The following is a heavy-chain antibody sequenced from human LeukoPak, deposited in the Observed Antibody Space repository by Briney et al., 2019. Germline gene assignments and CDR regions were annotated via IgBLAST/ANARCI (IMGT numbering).Heavy chain of an antibody. CDR2: IDPKSGGT. V-gene: IGHV1-2*02. CDR1: GYTFIDYY. D-gene: IGHD6-19*01. J-gene: IGHJ4*02. CDR3: ARAYSSGWYGSTDY. Sequence: ASVKVSCKASGYTFIDYYMHWVRQAPGQGVEWMGWIDPKSGGTSYAQKFQDRVAMIRDTSISTAYMELTRLRSDDTAVYYCARAYSSGWYGSTDYWGQETLVTVSS.